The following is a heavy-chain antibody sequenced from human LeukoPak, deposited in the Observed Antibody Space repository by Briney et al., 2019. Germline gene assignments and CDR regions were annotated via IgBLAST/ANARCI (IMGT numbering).Heavy chain of an antibody. CDR1: GGSVSSGSYY. J-gene: IGHJ4*02. Sequence: SETLSLTCTVFGGSVSSGSYYWSWIRQPPGKGLEWIGYIYYSGSTNYNPSLKSRVTISVDTSKNQFSLKLSSVTAADTAVYYCARGNNWNDQFDYWGQGTLVTVSS. CDR3: ARGNNWNDQFDY. CDR2: IYYSGST. D-gene: IGHD1-1*01. V-gene: IGHV4-61*01.